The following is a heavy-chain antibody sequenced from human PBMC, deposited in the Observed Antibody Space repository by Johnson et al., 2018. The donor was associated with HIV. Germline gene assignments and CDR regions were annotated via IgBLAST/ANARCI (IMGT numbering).Heavy chain of an antibody. CDR3: AKEALRGGEYDAFDI. V-gene: IGHV3-30*02. CDR2: IRYDGSNK. D-gene: IGHD2-15*01. CDR1: GFTFSNYG. J-gene: IGHJ3*02. Sequence: QGQLVESGGGVVQPGGSLRLSCEVSGFTFSNYGMHWVRQAPGKGLEWVAFIRYDGSNKYYADSVKGRFTIFRDNSKNTLYMQMKSLRVEDTAVYYCAKEALRGGEYDAFDIWGQGTMVTVSS.